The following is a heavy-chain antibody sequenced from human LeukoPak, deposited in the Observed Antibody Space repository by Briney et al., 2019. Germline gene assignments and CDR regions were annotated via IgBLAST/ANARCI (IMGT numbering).Heavy chain of an antibody. CDR3: AGLVVGTATIDY. V-gene: IGHV4-39*01. CDR1: GGSISSSSYY. J-gene: IGHJ4*02. Sequence: PSETLSLTCTVSGGSISSSSYYWGWIRQPPGKGLEWIGNIFYSGSAYYNPSLKSRVTISVDTSKNQFSLKLRSVTAADTAVYYCAGLVVGTATIDYWGQGTLVTVSS. D-gene: IGHD2-21*02. CDR2: IFYSGSA.